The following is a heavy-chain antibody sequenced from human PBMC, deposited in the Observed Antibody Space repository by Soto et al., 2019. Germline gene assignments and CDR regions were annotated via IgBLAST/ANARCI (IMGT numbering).Heavy chain of an antibody. J-gene: IGHJ4*02. V-gene: IGHV3-21*01. CDR3: ARDTKMLAPLIYMDH. Sequence: GGSLRLSCAASGFTFSSYAMNWVRQAPGKGLEWVSSISSRSSNIDYADSVKGRFTISRDNANNSLYLQMNNLSADDTAVYYCARDTKMLAPLIYMDHWGRGTLVTVSS. D-gene: IGHD3-22*01. CDR1: GFTFSSYA. CDR2: ISSRSSNI.